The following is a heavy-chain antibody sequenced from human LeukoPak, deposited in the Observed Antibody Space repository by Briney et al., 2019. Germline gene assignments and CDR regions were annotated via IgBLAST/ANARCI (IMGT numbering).Heavy chain of an antibody. D-gene: IGHD6-19*01. Sequence: RSSETLSLTCTVSGGSISSGSYYWSWIRQPAGKGLEWIGRIYTSGSTNYNPSLKSRVTISVDTSKNQFSLKLSSVTAADTAVYYCAREGDLGSSGWDWYFDLWGRGTLVTVSS. CDR1: GGSISSGSYY. CDR2: IYTSGST. CDR3: AREGDLGSSGWDWYFDL. J-gene: IGHJ2*01. V-gene: IGHV4-61*02.